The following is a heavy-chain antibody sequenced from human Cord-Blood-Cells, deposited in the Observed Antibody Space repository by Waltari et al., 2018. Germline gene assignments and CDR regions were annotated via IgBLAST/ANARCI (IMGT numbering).Heavy chain of an antibody. D-gene: IGHD6-6*01. CDR2: IYYSGST. V-gene: IGHV4-59*11. Sequence: QVQLQESGPGLVKPSETLSLTCTVSGGSISSHYWSWIRQTPGKGLEWIGYIYYSGSTNYHPTLKSRVTISVDTSKNQFSLKLSSVTAADTAVYYWAGGDSSSYYYYGMDVWGQGTTVTVSS. CDR3: AGGDSSSYYYYGMDV. J-gene: IGHJ6*02. CDR1: GGSISSHY.